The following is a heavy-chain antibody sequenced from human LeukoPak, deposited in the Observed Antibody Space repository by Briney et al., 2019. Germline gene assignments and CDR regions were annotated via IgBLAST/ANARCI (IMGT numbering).Heavy chain of an antibody. V-gene: IGHV3-23*01. CDR3: SHYDILTGYVFDP. D-gene: IGHD3-9*01. J-gene: IGHJ5*02. CDR2: ISGSGGGT. CDR1: GFTFSSYA. Sequence: TGGSLRLSCAASGFTFSSYAMSWVRQAPGKGLEWVSAISGSGGGTYYADSVKGRFTISRDNSKNTLYLQMNSLRAEDTAVYYCSHYDILTGYVFDPWGQGTLVTVSS.